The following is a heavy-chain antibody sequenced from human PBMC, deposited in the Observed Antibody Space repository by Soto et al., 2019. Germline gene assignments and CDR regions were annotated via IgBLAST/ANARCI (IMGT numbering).Heavy chain of an antibody. CDR3: ASHDYAHYGMDV. CDR1: GGSISSGVYY. CDR2: IYYSGST. J-gene: IGHJ6*02. V-gene: IGHV4-30-4*01. D-gene: IGHD3-16*01. Sequence: SETLSLTCTVSGGSISSGVYYWSWIRQPPGKGLEWVGYIYYSGSTYYNPSLKSRVSISVDTSKNQFSLKLSSVTAADTAVYYCASHDYAHYGMDVWGQGTTVTVSS.